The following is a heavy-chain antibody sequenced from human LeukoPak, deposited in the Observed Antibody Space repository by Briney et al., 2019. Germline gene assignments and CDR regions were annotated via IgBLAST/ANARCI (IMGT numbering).Heavy chain of an antibody. CDR1: GGSISKSDSS. CDR3: AREPRYDFWRGGYYYGMDV. D-gene: IGHD3-3*01. J-gene: IGHJ6*02. Sequence: PSETLSLTCTVSGGSISKSDSSWTWVRQPPGKGLEWIAYICSSGSTNYNPSLKSRVTLSIDKSKNQFSLNVNSVTAADTAVYYCAREPRYDFWRGGYYYGMDVWGQGTTVTVSS. CDR2: ICSSGST. V-gene: IGHV4-61*05.